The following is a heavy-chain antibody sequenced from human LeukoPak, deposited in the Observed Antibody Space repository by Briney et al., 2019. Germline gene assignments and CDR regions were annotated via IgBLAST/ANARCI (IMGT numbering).Heavy chain of an antibody. V-gene: IGHV5-51*01. D-gene: IGHD1-26*01. J-gene: IGHJ4*02. CDR2: IYPGDSDT. CDR3: ARHFHTLSGGYQGLGY. Sequence: PGESLKISCKGSGYSFTSYWIGWVRQMPGKGLEWMGIIYPGDSDTTYSPSFQGQVTISADKSISTAYLQWSSLKASDTAMYYCARHFHTLSGGYQGLGYWGQGTLVTVSS. CDR1: GYSFTSYW.